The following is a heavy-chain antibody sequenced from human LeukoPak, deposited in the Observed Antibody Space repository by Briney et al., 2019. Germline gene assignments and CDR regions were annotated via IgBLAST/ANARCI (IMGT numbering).Heavy chain of an antibody. V-gene: IGHV3-23*01. Sequence: GGSLRLSCAASGFTFNNYAMNWVRQAPGKGLEWVSAISGSGGSTNYADSVKGRFTITRDNSKNTLYLQMNSLRAEDTALYYCAKCGYSGYGHFDYWGQETLVTVSS. CDR3: AKCGYSGYGHFDY. D-gene: IGHD5-12*01. J-gene: IGHJ4*02. CDR1: GFTFNNYA. CDR2: ISGSGGST.